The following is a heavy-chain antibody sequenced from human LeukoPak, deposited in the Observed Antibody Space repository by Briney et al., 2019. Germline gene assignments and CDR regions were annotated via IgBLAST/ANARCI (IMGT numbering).Heavy chain of an antibody. Sequence: SSQTLSLTCTVSGGSISSGSYYWSWIRQPAGKGLEWIGRIYTSGSTNYNPSLKSRVTISVDTPKNQFSLKLSSVTAADTAVYYCARESGEEYYYDSSGYYYYYYGMDVWGQGTTVTVSS. V-gene: IGHV4-61*02. CDR2: IYTSGST. D-gene: IGHD3-22*01. CDR1: GGSISSGSYY. J-gene: IGHJ6*02. CDR3: ARESGEEYYYDSSGYYYYYYGMDV.